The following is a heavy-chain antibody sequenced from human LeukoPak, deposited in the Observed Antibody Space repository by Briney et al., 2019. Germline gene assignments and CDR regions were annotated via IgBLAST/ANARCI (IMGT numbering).Heavy chain of an antibody. CDR2: ISAYNGVT. Sequence: GASVKVSCKASGYTFTGYAVSWVRQAPGQGLEWIGWISAYNGVTNYAQKFQGRVTMTTDTSTTTGYMELRSLRSDDTAVYYCARDQLGYYGSGSYYSDMDVWGQGTTVTVSS. J-gene: IGHJ6*02. V-gene: IGHV1-18*01. CDR1: GYTFTGYA. CDR3: ARDQLGYYGSGSYYSDMDV. D-gene: IGHD3-10*01.